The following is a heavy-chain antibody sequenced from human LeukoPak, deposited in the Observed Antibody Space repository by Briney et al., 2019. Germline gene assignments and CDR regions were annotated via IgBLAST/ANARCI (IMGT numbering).Heavy chain of an antibody. Sequence: GGSLRLSWAASGFTFSGSPILWVRQASGKGLEWVGRIRSKVDNYATAYAASVQGRCTISRDDSKSTAYLQLNSLKTEDTAVYYCTQSNYWGQGALVTVSS. CDR3: TQSNY. CDR2: IRSKVDNYAT. J-gene: IGHJ4*02. V-gene: IGHV3-73*01. CDR1: GFTFSGSP.